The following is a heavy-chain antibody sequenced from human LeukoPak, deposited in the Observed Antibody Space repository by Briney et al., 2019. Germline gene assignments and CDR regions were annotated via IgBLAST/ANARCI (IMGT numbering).Heavy chain of an antibody. CDR1: GFTLSSYS. J-gene: IGHJ4*02. D-gene: IGHD3-10*01. CDR2: ISSSSSTI. V-gene: IGHV3-48*04. Sequence: GGSLSLSCAASGFTLSSYSMNWVRQAPGKGLEWVSYISSSSSTIYYAESVKGRFTISRDNAKTSLYLQMNSLRAEDPAVYYCARDSDVGYWGQGTLATVSS. CDR3: ARDSDVGY.